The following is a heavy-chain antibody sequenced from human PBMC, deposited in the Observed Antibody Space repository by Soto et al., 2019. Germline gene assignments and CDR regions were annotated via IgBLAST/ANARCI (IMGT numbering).Heavy chain of an antibody. CDR3: AKKVNSGSGSQYFDY. Sequence: PVGSLRLSGVASGFTFSSYSMSWVRQAPGKGLEWVSGFRAGGDDGTTYYADAVKGRFTISRDNSKNTLFLQMNSLRAEDTAIYYCAKKVNSGSGSQYFDYFGQGTLVTVSS. CDR1: GFTFSSYS. D-gene: IGHD3-10*01. J-gene: IGHJ4*02. CDR2: FRAGGDDGTT. V-gene: IGHV3-23*01.